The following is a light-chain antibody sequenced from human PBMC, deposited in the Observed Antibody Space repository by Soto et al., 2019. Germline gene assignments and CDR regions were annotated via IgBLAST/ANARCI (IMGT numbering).Light chain of an antibody. CDR1: QSISSY. J-gene: IGKJ4*01. CDR2: AAS. CDR3: QQSYRPLT. Sequence: DIQMTQSPSSLSASVGDRVTITCRASQSISSYLNWYQQKPGKAPKLLIYAASSLQSGVPSRFSRSGSGTDFTLTISSLQPEDFATYYCQQSYRPLTFGGGTKVEIK. V-gene: IGKV1-39*01.